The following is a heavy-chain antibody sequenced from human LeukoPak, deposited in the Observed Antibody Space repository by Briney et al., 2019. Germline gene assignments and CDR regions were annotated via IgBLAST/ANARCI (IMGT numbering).Heavy chain of an antibody. V-gene: IGHV3-21*01. Sequence: GSLRLSCAASGFTLSSYSMNWVRQAPGKGLEWVSSISSSSSYIYYADSVKGRFTISRDNAKNSLYLQMNSLRAEDTAVYYCARDATMVPLYYYYYMDVWGKGTTVTVSS. CDR1: GFTLSSYS. CDR2: ISSSSSYI. D-gene: IGHD3-10*01. J-gene: IGHJ6*03. CDR3: ARDATMVPLYYYYYMDV.